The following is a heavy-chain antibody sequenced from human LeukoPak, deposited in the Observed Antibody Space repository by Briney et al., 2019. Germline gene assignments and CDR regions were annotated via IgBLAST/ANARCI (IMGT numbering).Heavy chain of an antibody. CDR2: INPNSGGT. V-gene: IGHV1-2*02. Sequence: GASVKVSCKASGYTFTGYYLHWVRQAPGQGLEWMGWINPNSGGTNYAQKFQGRVTMTRDTSISTAYMELSRLRSDDTAVYYCARVSDLWFGELLDYWGQGTLVTVSS. CDR1: GYTFTGYY. CDR3: ARVSDLWFGELLDY. D-gene: IGHD3-10*01. J-gene: IGHJ4*02.